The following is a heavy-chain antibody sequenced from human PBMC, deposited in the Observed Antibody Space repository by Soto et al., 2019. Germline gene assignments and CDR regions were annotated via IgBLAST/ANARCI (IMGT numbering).Heavy chain of an antibody. CDR1: GGTFSSYA. D-gene: IGHD3-3*01. J-gene: IGHJ6*02. Sequence: QVQLVQSGAEVKKPGSSVKVSCKASGGTFSSYAISWVRQAPGQGLEWMGGIIPIFGTANYAQKFQGRVTITADESTSTAYMELSSLRSEESAVYYCARTPYYDFWSGYFSPYYYGMDVWGQGTTVTVSS. CDR2: IIPIFGTA. CDR3: ARTPYYDFWSGYFSPYYYGMDV. V-gene: IGHV1-69*01.